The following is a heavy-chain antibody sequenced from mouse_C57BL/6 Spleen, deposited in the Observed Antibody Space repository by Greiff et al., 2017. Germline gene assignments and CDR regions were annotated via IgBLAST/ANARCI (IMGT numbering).Heavy chain of an antibody. V-gene: IGHV1-53*01. J-gene: IGHJ3*01. D-gene: IGHD2-4*01. CDR3: AREDYDYDGWFAY. Sequence: QVQLQQPGTELVKPGASVKLSCKASGYTFTSYWMHWVKQRPGQGLEWIGNINPSNGGTNYNEKFKSKATLTVDKSSSTAYMQLSSLTSEDAAVYYCAREDYDYDGWFAYWGQGTPVTVAA. CDR1: GYTFTSYW. CDR2: INPSNGGT.